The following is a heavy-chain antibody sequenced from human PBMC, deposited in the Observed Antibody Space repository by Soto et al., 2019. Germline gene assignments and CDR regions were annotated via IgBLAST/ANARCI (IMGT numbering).Heavy chain of an antibody. Sequence: QLQLQESGPGLVKPSETLSLTCTVSGGSISSSSYYWGWIRQPPGKGLEWIGSIYYSGSTYYNPSPKSRVTISGDTSKNQFALRLSSVTAADTAVYYCARLGIFGVATQYYGMDVWGQGTTVTVSS. CDR2: IYYSGST. J-gene: IGHJ6*02. V-gene: IGHV4-39*01. CDR1: GGSISSSSYY. D-gene: IGHD3-3*01. CDR3: ARLGIFGVATQYYGMDV.